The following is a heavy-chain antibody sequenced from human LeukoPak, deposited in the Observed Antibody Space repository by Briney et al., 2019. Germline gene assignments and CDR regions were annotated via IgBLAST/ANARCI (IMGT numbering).Heavy chain of an antibody. CDR3: ARSRRDGYNPIYFDY. CDR2: IYTSGRT. V-gene: IGHV4-4*07. CDR1: GGSINTYY. J-gene: IGHJ4*02. D-gene: IGHD5-24*01. Sequence: SETLSLTCTVSGGSINTYYWSWIRQPAGKGLEWIGRIYTSGRTIYNPSLKSRVTMSVDTSKNQFSLKLTSVTAADTAVYYCARSRRDGYNPIYFDYWGQGTLVTVSS.